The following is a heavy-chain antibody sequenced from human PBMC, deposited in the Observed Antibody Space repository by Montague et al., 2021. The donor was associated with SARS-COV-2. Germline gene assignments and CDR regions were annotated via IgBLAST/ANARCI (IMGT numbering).Heavy chain of an antibody. V-gene: IGHV4-59*11. Sequence: SETLSLTCTVSGGPMSDHYWAWIRQPPGKGLEWLAYIYYSGGINSNASLKSRVTMSVDTSKNRFSLKLTSVTAADTAVYYCARAVSVRRAVNWFDPWGQGTLVTVSS. D-gene: IGHD3-10*01. CDR3: ARAVSVRRAVNWFDP. CDR2: IYYSGGI. CDR1: GGPMSDHY. J-gene: IGHJ5*02.